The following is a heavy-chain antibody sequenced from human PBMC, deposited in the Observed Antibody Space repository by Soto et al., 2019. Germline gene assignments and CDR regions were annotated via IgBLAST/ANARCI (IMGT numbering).Heavy chain of an antibody. Sequence: QVHLVESGGGLVKPGGSLRLSCAASGFTFSDYYMSWIRQAPGKGLEWVSYMSSSSYRNYADSVKGRFTISRDNAKNSLYLQMNSLGAEDTAVYYCARGGLLVPTASPIDFWGQGVLVTVSS. J-gene: IGHJ4*02. V-gene: IGHV3-11*06. CDR3: ARGGLLVPTASPIDF. D-gene: IGHD2-2*01. CDR2: MSSSSYR. CDR1: GFTFSDYY.